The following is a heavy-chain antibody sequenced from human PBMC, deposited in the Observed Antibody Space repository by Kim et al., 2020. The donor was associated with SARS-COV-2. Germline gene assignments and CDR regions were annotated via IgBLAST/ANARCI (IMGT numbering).Heavy chain of an antibody. CDR2: INTDGSST. D-gene: IGHD2-15*01. CDR1: GFTFSTYW. J-gene: IGHJ6*02. Sequence: GGSLRLSCAASGFTFSTYWMYWVRQAPGKGLVCVSRINTDGSSTTYADSVKGRFTISRDNAKNTLYLQMNRLRGEDTAVYYCARGDISYGMDVWGQGTTVTFSS. V-gene: IGHV3-74*01. CDR3: ARGDISYGMDV.